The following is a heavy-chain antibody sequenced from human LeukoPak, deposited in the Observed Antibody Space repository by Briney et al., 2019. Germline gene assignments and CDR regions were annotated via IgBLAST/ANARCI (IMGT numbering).Heavy chain of an antibody. D-gene: IGHD2-15*01. V-gene: IGHV1-2*02. CDR1: VYSFIYYY. CDR2: INPDNGGT. J-gene: IGHJ5*02. CDR3: VRESRVGNWFDP. Sequence: ASVTVSFKPSVYSFIYYYVHWLRQAPGQGLEWMGWINPDNGGTNYAQNFQGRVTMSRDTSISTVYMDLSRLTSDDTAVFYCVRESRVGNWFDPWGQGTQVTVSS.